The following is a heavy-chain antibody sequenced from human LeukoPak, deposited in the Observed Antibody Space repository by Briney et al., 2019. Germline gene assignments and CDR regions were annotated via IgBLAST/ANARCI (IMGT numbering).Heavy chain of an antibody. D-gene: IGHD5-12*01. V-gene: IGHV3-15*07. Sequence: GGSLRLSCAASGFTFSNAWMNWVRQAPGKGLEWVGHIRSKADGGTTDYAAPVKGRFTISRDDSKNTLYLQMNSLKTEDTALYYCTTDQFLRSTTYYGMDVWGQGTTVTVSS. J-gene: IGHJ6*02. CDR2: IRSKADGGTT. CDR3: TTDQFLRSTTYYGMDV. CDR1: GFTFSNAW.